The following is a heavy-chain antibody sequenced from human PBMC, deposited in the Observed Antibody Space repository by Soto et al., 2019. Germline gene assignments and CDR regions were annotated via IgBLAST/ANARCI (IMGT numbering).Heavy chain of an antibody. D-gene: IGHD6-13*01. J-gene: IGHJ5*02. V-gene: IGHV1-18*01. CDR1: GYTFTAYG. CDR2: MNAYNGNT. Sequence: HVQVVQSGAEVKKPGASVKVSCKTSGYTFTAYGITWVRQAPGQGLEWMGWMNAYNGNTNYAQKLQGRVTMTTDTSTSTAYMELRSLTSDDTAVYYCAREQQLRLDPWGQGTLVTVSS. CDR3: AREQQLRLDP.